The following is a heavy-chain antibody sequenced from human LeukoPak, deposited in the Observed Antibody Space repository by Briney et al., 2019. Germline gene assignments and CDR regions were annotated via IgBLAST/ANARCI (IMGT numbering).Heavy chain of an antibody. CDR1: GYSFTSYW. CDR3: ARFSGGSWHYYYYYGMDV. D-gene: IGHD2-15*01. CDR2: IYPGDSDT. Sequence: GESLKISCKSSGYSFTSYWIGWVRQMPGKGLEWMGIIYPGDSDTRYSPSFQGQVTISADKSISTAYLQWSSLKASDTAMYYCARFSGGSWHYYYYYGMDVWGQGTTVTVSS. J-gene: IGHJ6*02. V-gene: IGHV5-51*01.